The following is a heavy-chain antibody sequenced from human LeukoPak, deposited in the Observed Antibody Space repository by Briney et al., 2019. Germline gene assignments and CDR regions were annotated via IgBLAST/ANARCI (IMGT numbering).Heavy chain of an antibody. J-gene: IGHJ4*02. V-gene: IGHV3-30*18. CDR3: AKEVRRAYYGSGRRLDY. D-gene: IGHD3-10*01. CDR1: GFTFSSYG. Sequence: GGSLRLSCAASGFTFSSYGMHWVRQAPGKGLEWVAVISYDGSNKYYVDSVKGRFTISRDNSKNTLYLQMNSLRAEDTAVYYCAKEVRRAYYGSGRRLDYWGQGTLVTVSS. CDR2: ISYDGSNK.